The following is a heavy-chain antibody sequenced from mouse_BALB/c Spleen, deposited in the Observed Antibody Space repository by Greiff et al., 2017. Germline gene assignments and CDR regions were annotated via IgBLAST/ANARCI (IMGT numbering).Heavy chain of an antibody. CDR1: GFSLTGYG. CDR2: IWGDGST. CDR3: ARSYGNYPYYYAMDY. V-gene: IGHV2-6-7*01. Sequence: VQRVESGPGLVAPSQSLSITCTVSGFSLTGYGVNWVRQPPGKGLEWLGMIWGDGSTDYNSALKSRLSISKDNSKSQVFLKMNSLQTDDTAMYYCARSYGNYPYYYAMDYWGQGTSVTVSS. D-gene: IGHD2-1*01. J-gene: IGHJ4*01.